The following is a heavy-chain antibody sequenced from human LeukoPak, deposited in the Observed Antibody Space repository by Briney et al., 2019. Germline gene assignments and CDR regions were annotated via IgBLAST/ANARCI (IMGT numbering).Heavy chain of an antibody. CDR3: VRDQKPGWYPDY. J-gene: IGHJ4*02. D-gene: IGHD6-19*01. Sequence: GGSLRLSCAASGFTVSSNYMNWVRQAPGKGLEWVSYISSSSSFTNYADSVKGRFTISRDNAKNSLYLQMNSLRAEDTAVYYCVRDQKPGWYPDYWGQGTQVTVSS. CDR1: GFTVSSNY. CDR2: ISSSSSFT. V-gene: IGHV3-11*06.